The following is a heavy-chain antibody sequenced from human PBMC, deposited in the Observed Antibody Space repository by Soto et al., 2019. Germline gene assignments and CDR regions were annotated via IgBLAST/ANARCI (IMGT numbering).Heavy chain of an antibody. CDR3: ARVYGGDWRYFDY. CDR1: GGSISSGGYY. Sequence: SETLSLTCTVSGGSISSGGYYWSWIRQHPGKGLERIGYIYYSGSTYYNPSLKSRVTISVDTSKNQFSLKLSSVTAADTAVYYCARVYGGDWRYFDYWGQGTLVTVSS. CDR2: IYYSGST. V-gene: IGHV4-31*03. D-gene: IGHD2-21*02. J-gene: IGHJ4*02.